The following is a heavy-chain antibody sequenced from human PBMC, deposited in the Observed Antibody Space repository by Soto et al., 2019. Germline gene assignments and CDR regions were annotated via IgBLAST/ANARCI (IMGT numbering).Heavy chain of an antibody. CDR2: VSVSGGTT. CDR3: AKGLYYYDSSGYRLFDY. Sequence: PGGSVRLSCAASGFMFNNYAMSWVRQAPGKGLEWVSTVSVSGGTTYYADSLKGRFTISRDNSKKTVYLQMNRLRADDTAIYYCAKGLYYYDSSGYRLFDYWGQGTLVTVSS. V-gene: IGHV3-23*01. J-gene: IGHJ4*02. CDR1: GFMFNNYA. D-gene: IGHD3-22*01.